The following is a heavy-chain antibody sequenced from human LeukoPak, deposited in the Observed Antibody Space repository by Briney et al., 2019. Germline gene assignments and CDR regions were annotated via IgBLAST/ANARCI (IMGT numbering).Heavy chain of an antibody. V-gene: IGHV4-34*01. CDR3: ARGYYDFWSGYYGGIFNYFDY. Sequence: PSETLSLTCAVYGGSFSGYYWSWIRQPPGKGLEWIGEINHSGSTNYNPFLKSRVTISVDTSKNQFSLKLSPVTAADTAVYYCARGYYDFWSGYYGGIFNYFDYWGQGTLVTVSS. CDR1: GGSFSGYY. J-gene: IGHJ4*02. D-gene: IGHD3-3*01. CDR2: INHSGST.